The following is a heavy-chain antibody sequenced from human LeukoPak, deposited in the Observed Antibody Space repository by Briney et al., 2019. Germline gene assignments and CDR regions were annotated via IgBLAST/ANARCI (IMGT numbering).Heavy chain of an antibody. CDR1: GFTFSSYA. J-gene: IGHJ4*02. D-gene: IGHD6-13*01. Sequence: HSGGSLRLSCAASGFTFSSYAMSWVRQAPGKGLEWVSAISGSGGSTYYADSVKGRFTISRDNSKNTLYLQMNSLRAEDTAVYYCAKRRGAAAGSIDYWGQGTLATVSS. CDR3: AKRRGAAAGSIDY. V-gene: IGHV3-23*01. CDR2: ISGSGGST.